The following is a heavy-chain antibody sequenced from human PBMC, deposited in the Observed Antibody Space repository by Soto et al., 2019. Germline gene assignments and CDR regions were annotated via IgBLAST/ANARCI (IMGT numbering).Heavy chain of an antibody. CDR2: IYYSGST. Sequence: SETLSLTCTVSGGSISPYYWSWIRQPPGKGLEWIGYIYYSGSTYYNPSLKSRVTISVDTSKNQFSLKLSSVTAADTAVYYCARDPKTLRWFDPWGQGTLVTVSS. D-gene: IGHD3-16*01. CDR3: ARDPKTLRWFDP. J-gene: IGHJ5*02. V-gene: IGHV4-30-4*01. CDR1: GGSISPYY.